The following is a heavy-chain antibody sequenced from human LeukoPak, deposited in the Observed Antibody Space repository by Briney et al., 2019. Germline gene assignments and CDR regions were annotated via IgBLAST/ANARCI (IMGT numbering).Heavy chain of an antibody. D-gene: IGHD3-16*01. CDR1: GYIFTNNY. Sequence: GASVKVSCKASGYIFTNNYIHWVRQAPGQGLEWLGWINPSTGGTKYAQQFQGWVTLTTDTSTSTAYMELRSLRSDDTAVYYCARERRSLGGSLDYWGQGTLVTVSS. CDR3: ARERRSLGGSLDY. CDR2: INPSTGGT. V-gene: IGHV1-2*04. J-gene: IGHJ4*02.